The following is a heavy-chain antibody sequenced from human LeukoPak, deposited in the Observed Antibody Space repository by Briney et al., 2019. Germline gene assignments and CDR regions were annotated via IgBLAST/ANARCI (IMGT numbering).Heavy chain of an antibody. CDR1: GGSISSSSYY. D-gene: IGHD3-10*01. CDR2: IYYSGST. Sequence: PSETLSLTCTVSGGSISSSSYYWGWIRQPPGKGLEWIGSIYYSGSTYYNPSFKSRVTISVDTSKNQFSLKLSSVTAADTAVYYCARSGSGSYYPYNWFDPWGQGTLVTVSS. V-gene: IGHV4-39*07. CDR3: ARSGSGSYYPYNWFDP. J-gene: IGHJ5*02.